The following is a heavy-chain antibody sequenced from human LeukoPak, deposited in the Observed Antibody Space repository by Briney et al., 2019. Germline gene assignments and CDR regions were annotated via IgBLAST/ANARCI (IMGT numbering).Heavy chain of an antibody. D-gene: IGHD3-3*01. CDR2: IYPGDSDT. CDR1: GYSFTSYW. CDR3: ASTITIFGVVLKDAFDI. V-gene: IGHV5-51*03. Sequence: GESLKISCKGSGYSFTSYWIGWVRQMPGKGLEWMGIIYPGDSDTRYSPSFQGQVTISADKSISTAYLQWSSPKASDTAMYYCASTITIFGVVLKDAFDIWGQGTMVTVSS. J-gene: IGHJ3*02.